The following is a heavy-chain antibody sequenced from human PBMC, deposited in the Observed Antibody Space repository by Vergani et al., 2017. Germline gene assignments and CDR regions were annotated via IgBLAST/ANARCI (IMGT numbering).Heavy chain of an antibody. CDR2: INWNGGSK. Sequence: EVQLVESGGGVVRPGGSLRLSCAASGFTFDDYGMSWVRQAPGKGLEWVSGINWNGGSKGYADSVKGRFTISRDKAKNSLYLQMNSLRAEDTALYYCARDAPENCSGGSCYYFDYWGQGTLVTVSS. V-gene: IGHV3-20*04. CDR3: ARDAPENCSGGSCYYFDY. CDR1: GFTFDDYG. J-gene: IGHJ4*02. D-gene: IGHD2-15*01.